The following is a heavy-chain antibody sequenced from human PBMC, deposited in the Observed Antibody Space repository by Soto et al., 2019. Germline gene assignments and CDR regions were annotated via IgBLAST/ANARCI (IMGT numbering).Heavy chain of an antibody. D-gene: IGHD3-3*01. CDR1: GGSVSSGSYY. J-gene: IGHJ6*02. Sequence: SETLSLTCTVSGGSVSSGSYYWSWMRQPPGKGLEWVGYIYYSGSTNYNPSLKSRVTISVGTSKNQFSLKLSSVTAADTAVYYCARAVSVYDFWSGYSPYYYYYGMDVWGQGTTVT. CDR2: IYYSGST. V-gene: IGHV4-61*01. CDR3: ARAVSVYDFWSGYSPYYYYYGMDV.